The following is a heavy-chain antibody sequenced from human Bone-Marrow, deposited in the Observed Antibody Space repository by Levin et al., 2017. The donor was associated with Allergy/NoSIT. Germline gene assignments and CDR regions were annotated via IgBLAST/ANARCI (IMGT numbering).Heavy chain of an antibody. CDR2: IDYSAST. CDR1: SVSLSSSSYY. D-gene: IGHD3-9*01. Sequence: PSETLSLTCVVSSVSLSSSSYYWGWIRQPPGQGLEWIGNIDYSASTSYNPSVRGRVTISIDTSNNHFSLKLTSVTAADTAVYYCARRWQDGILTNYYNTFDIWGQGTMVTVSS. CDR3: ARRWQDGILTNYYNTFDI. V-gene: IGHV4-39*02. J-gene: IGHJ3*02.